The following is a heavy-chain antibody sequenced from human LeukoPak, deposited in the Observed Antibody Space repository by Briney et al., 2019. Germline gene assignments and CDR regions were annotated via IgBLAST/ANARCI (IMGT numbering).Heavy chain of an antibody. CDR3: ARDLGSSWYNRGVFDY. D-gene: IGHD6-13*01. J-gene: IGHJ4*02. Sequence: GGSLRLSCAASGFTFSSYAMNWVRQAPGKGLEWVSAISGSGGSTYYADSVKGRFTISRDNAKNTLYLQMNSLRAEDTAVYYCARDLGSSWYNRGVFDYWGQGTLVTVSS. CDR2: ISGSGGST. V-gene: IGHV3-23*01. CDR1: GFTFSSYA.